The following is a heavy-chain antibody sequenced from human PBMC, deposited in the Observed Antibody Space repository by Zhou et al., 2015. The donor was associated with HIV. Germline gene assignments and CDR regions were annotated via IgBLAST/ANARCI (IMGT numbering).Heavy chain of an antibody. Sequence: QVQLEQSGAEVKKPGSSVKVSCKVSGDTFSTNGITWVRQAPGKGLEWMGGIIPIFGTTNYAQKFQGRVTMTADKSTTTVYMQLLRLTFEDTAIIYCARSFYDRDGYYPDFWGQGTLVTVSP. CDR3: ARSFYDRDGYYPDF. CDR1: GDTFSTNG. J-gene: IGHJ4*02. D-gene: IGHD3-22*01. V-gene: IGHV1-69*06. CDR2: IIPIFGTT.